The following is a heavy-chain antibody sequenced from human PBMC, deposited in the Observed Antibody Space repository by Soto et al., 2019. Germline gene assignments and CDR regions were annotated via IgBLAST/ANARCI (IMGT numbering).Heavy chain of an antibody. D-gene: IGHD3-22*01. CDR2: INPSGGST. V-gene: IGHV1-46*01. J-gene: IGHJ4*02. CDR1: GYTFTSYY. Sequence: ASVKVSCKASGYTFTSYYMHWVRQAPGQGLEWMGIINPSGGSTSYAQKFQGRVTMTRDTSTSTVYMELSSLRSEDTAVYYCATVGQYYYDSSGYCLPYWGQGTLVTVSS. CDR3: ATVGQYYYDSSGYCLPY.